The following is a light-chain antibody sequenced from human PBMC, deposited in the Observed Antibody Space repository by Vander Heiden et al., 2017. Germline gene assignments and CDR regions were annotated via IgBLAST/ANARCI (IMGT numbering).Light chain of an antibody. V-gene: IGLV1-44*01. Sequence: QSVLAQPPSASRTPGLTVTISCFGSSSTIARNTVNWYKQLPGTAPDLLIYNVDQWPSGVPDRVSGSKSGASASLAISDLQSDDEADYYCASWNDSLNAYVFGSGTKVILL. CDR2: NVD. CDR1: SSTIARNT. J-gene: IGLJ1*01. CDR3: ASWNDSLNAYV.